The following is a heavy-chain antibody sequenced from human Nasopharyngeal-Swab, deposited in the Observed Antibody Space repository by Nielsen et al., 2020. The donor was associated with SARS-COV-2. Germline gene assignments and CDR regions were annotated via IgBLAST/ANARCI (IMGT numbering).Heavy chain of an antibody. D-gene: IGHD3-3*01. CDR2: IKQDGSEK. CDR1: GFTFSSYW. CDR3: ARSSRGPYYDFWSGSNYPDY. J-gene: IGHJ4*02. V-gene: IGHV3-7*03. Sequence: GGSLRLSCAASGFTFSSYWMSWVRQAPGKGLEWGANIKQDGSEKYYVDSVKGRFTISRDNAKNSLYLQMNSLRAEDTAVYYCARSSRGPYYDFWSGSNYPDYWGQGTLVTVSS.